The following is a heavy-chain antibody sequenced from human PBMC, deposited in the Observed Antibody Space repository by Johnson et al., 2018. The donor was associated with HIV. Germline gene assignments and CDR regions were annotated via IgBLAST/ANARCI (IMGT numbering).Heavy chain of an antibody. CDR2: ISGSGGST. CDR1: GFTFSSYA. J-gene: IGHJ3*01. D-gene: IGHD6-25*01. Sequence: VQLVESGGGLVQPGGSLRLSCAASGFTFSSYAMSWVRQAPGKGLEWVSAISGSGGSTYYADSVKGRFTISRDNSKNTLYLQMNNLNAEDTSVYYFAKDFGSGSGHAFDVWGPGTMVTVSS. V-gene: IGHV3-23*04. CDR3: AKDFGSGSGHAFDV.